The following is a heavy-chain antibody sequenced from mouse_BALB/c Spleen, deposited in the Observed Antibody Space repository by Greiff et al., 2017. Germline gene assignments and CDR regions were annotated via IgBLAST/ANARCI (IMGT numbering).Heavy chain of an antibody. Sequence: VQGVESGPGLVAPSQSLSITCTVSGFSLTSYGVHWVRQPPGKGLEWLGVIWAGGSTNYNSALMSRLSISKDNSKSQVFLKMNSLQTDDTAMYYCARPYYGNYWFAYWGQGTLVTVSA. V-gene: IGHV2-9*02. CDR3: ARPYYGNYWFAY. CDR2: IWAGGST. CDR1: GFSLTSYG. J-gene: IGHJ3*01. D-gene: IGHD2-10*01.